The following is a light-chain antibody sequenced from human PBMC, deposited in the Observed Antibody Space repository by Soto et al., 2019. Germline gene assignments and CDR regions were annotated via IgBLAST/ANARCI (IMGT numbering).Light chain of an antibody. J-gene: IGKJ1*01. Sequence: DIPMTQSPSSLSASVGDRVTITCRASQSISNYLNWYQQKPGKAPNLLIYAAFSLHSAVPSRFSGSGSGTDFTLTISSLQPGDFATYYCQQSYSTPRTFGQGTKVEIK. CDR3: QQSYSTPRT. CDR1: QSISNY. CDR2: AAF. V-gene: IGKV1-39*01.